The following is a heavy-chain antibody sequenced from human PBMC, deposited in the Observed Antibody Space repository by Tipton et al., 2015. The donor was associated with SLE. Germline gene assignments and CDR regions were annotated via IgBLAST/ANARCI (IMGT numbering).Heavy chain of an antibody. CDR2: IYSGGST. D-gene: IGHD3-3*01. Sequence: TLSLTCTVSGGSISSHYWSWIRQPPGKTLEWIGDIYSGGSTNYNPSLKSRVTISVDTSKNQFSLKLSSVTAADTAVYYCARVKSIFGVVIIDYWGQGTLVTVSS. CDR1: GGSISSHY. V-gene: IGHV4-59*08. J-gene: IGHJ4*02. CDR3: ARVKSIFGVVIIDY.